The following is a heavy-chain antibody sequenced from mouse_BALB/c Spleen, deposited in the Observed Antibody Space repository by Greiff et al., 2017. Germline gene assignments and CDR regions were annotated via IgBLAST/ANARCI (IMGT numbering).Heavy chain of an antibody. D-gene: IGHD1-1*01. CDR2: IYPYNGGT. J-gene: IGHJ2*01. Sequence: VQLKQSGPELVKPGASVKISCKASGYTFTDYNMHWVKQSHGKSLEWIGYIYPYNGGTGYNQKFKSKATLTVDNSSSTAYMELRSLTSEDSAVYYCAREGNYGSRFDYWGQGTTLTVSS. V-gene: IGHV1S29*02. CDR3: AREGNYGSRFDY. CDR1: GYTFTDYN.